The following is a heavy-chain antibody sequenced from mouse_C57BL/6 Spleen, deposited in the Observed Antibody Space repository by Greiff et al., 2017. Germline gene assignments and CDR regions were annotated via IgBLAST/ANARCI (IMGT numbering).Heavy chain of an antibody. CDR3: ARQGYDEIFAY. CDR1: GYAFSSSW. D-gene: IGHD2-3*01. Sequence: QVQLQQSGPELVKPGASVKISCKASGYAFSSSWMNWVKQRPGKGLEWIGRIYPGDGDTNYNGKFKGKATLTADKSSSTAYMQLSSLTSEDSAVSVCARQGYDEIFAYWGQGTLVTVSA. CDR2: IYPGDGDT. J-gene: IGHJ3*01. V-gene: IGHV1-82*01.